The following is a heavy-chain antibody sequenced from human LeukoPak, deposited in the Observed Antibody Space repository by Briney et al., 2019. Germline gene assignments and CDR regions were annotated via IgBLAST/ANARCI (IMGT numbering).Heavy chain of an antibody. CDR2: IYPGDSDT. CDR3: ARHRYYYDSSGYFITDAFDI. V-gene: IGHV5-51*01. CDR1: GYSFTSYW. Sequence: GESLKLSCKGSGYSFTSYWIGWVRQMPGKGLEWMGIIYPGDSDTRYSPSFQGQVTISADKSISTAYLQWSSLKASDTAMYYCARHRYYYDSSGYFITDAFDIWGQGTMVTVSS. J-gene: IGHJ3*02. D-gene: IGHD3-22*01.